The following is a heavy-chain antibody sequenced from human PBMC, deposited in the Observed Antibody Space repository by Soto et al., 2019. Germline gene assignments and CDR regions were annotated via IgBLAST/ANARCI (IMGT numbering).Heavy chain of an antibody. CDR1: GFTFSDYY. V-gene: IGHV3-11*05. D-gene: IGHD4-17*01. CDR2: ISSSSSYT. CDR3: ARGPFYGDYFENGMDV. Sequence: QVQLVESGGGLVKPGGSLRLSCAASGFTFSDYYMSWIRQAPGKGLEWVSYISSSSSYTNYADSVKGRFTISRDNAKNSLYLQMNSMRAEDTAVYYWARGPFYGDYFENGMDVWGQGTTVTVSS. J-gene: IGHJ6*02.